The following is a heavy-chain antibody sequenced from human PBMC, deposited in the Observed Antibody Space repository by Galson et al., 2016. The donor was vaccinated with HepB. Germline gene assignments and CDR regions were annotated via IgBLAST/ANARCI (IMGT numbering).Heavy chain of an antibody. V-gene: IGHV3-30*03. J-gene: IGHJ4*02. CDR2: IAHDDSYE. D-gene: IGHD3-3*01. CDR3: ATDVRRIFEWVLQEYFDY. CDR1: GFNFTNFG. Sequence: SLRLSCAASGFNFTNFGMHWVRQAPGKGLEWVAFIAHDDSYEFYADSVKGRFTISRDNSKNTLFLQMHSLSPEDTAVYHCATDVRRIFEWVLQEYFDYWGLGTLVTVSP.